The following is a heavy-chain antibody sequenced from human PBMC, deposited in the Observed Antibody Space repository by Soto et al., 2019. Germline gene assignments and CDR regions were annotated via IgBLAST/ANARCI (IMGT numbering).Heavy chain of an antibody. J-gene: IGHJ4*02. Sequence: PSETLSLTCTVSGGSISSSSYYWGWIRQPPGKGLEWIGSIYYSGSTYYNPSLKSRVTISVDTSKNQFSLKLSSVTAADTAVCYCARHRVGATSRPYYFDYWGQRTLVTVSS. CDR1: GGSISSSSYY. V-gene: IGHV4-39*01. D-gene: IGHD1-26*01. CDR2: IYYSGST. CDR3: ARHRVGATSRPYYFDY.